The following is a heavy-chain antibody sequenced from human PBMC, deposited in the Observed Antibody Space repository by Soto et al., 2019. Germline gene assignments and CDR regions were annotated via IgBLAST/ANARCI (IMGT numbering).Heavy chain of an antibody. V-gene: IGHV4-4*07. CDR2: IYASGSS. D-gene: IGHD2-8*01. CDR1: DDSISTYY. J-gene: IGHJ4*02. Sequence: KTSETLSLTCTVSDDSISTYYWHWIRQPAGKGLEWIGRIYASGSSNYNPSLKSRVTMSVDTSKNQFSLELNSVTAADTAVYYCARSETNGYSIFKYWGQGTLVTVSS. CDR3: ARSETNGYSIFKY.